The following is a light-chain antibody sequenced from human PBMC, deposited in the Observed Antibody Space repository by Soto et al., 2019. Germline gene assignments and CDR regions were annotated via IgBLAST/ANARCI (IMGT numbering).Light chain of an antibody. CDR3: MQGTHLFT. CDR2: KVS. J-gene: IGKJ3*01. V-gene: IGKV2-30*01. CDR1: QSLVYSDGNTY. Sequence: DVGMTQSPLSLPVTLGQPASISCRSSQSLVYSDGNTYWNWFQQRPGQSPMRLIYKVSNRDSGVPERFSGSGSGTDFTLKISTLEAEDVGVYYCMQGTHLFTFFPGTKVDIK.